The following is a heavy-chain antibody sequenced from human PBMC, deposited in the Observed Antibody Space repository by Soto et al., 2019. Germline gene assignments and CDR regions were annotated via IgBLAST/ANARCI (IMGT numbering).Heavy chain of an antibody. CDR3: ARSPACGTCYTDLYL. Sequence: QVQLVQSGAEVKEPGASVKVSCRASGYTFGSYDVNWVRQAAGQGLEWLGWANPSSGNTGYAQQFQGRVTKTRDTSRTTDYRERSSLRSEDTAVYCCARSPACGTCYTDLYLWGQRTLVTASS. D-gene: IGHD2-2*02. V-gene: IGHV1-8*01. CDR2: ANPSSGNT. J-gene: IGHJ4*02. CDR1: GYTFGSYD.